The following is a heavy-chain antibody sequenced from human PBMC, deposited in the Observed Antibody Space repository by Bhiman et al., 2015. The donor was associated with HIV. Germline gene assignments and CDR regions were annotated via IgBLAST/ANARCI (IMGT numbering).Heavy chain of an antibody. J-gene: IGHJ5*02. V-gene: IGHV3-30*04. CDR3: ARDGEATLLGVVISWFDP. CDR2: VSHDGSNK. CDR1: GFTLSRFA. Sequence: QVQLVESGGGVVQPGRSLRVSCAASGFTLSRFAMHWVRQAPGKGLEWVAVVSHDGSNKYYAESVKGRFTVSRDNSKNTVYLEMNSLRLEDTGVYYCARDGEATLLGVVISWFDPWGQGTPVTVSS. D-gene: IGHD3-3*01.